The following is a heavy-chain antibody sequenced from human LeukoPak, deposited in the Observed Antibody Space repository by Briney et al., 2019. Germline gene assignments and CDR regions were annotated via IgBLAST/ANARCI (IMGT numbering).Heavy chain of an antibody. CDR2: ISGSGGST. J-gene: IGHJ4*02. CDR3: ARDSSSWYYFDN. V-gene: IGHV3-23*01. D-gene: IGHD6-13*01. Sequence: GGSLRLSCAASGFTFSSYGMSWVRQAPGKGLEGVSAISGSGGSTYYADSVKGRFTISRDNSKNTLYLQMTSLRAEDTAVYYCARDSSSWYYFDNWGQGTLVTVSS. CDR1: GFTFSSYG.